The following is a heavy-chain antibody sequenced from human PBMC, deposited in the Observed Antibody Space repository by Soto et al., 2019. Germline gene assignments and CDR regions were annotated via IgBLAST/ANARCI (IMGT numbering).Heavy chain of an antibody. Sequence: SETLSLTCTVSGGSVSSGSYYWSWIRQPPGKGLEWIGYIYYSGSTNYNPSLKSRVTISVDTSKNQFSLKLSSVTVADTAVYYCARDLFWSGYYYGMDVWGQGTTVTVSS. CDR3: ARDLFWSGYYYGMDV. D-gene: IGHD3-3*01. CDR2: IYYSGST. V-gene: IGHV4-61*01. CDR1: GGSVSSGSYY. J-gene: IGHJ6*02.